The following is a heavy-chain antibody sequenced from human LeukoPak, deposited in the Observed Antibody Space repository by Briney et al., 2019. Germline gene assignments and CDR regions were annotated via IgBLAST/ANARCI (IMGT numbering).Heavy chain of an antibody. V-gene: IGHV3-7*01. D-gene: IGHD3-3*01. CDR3: ARLNYGFWRGHSLVDY. J-gene: IGHJ4*02. CDR2: IKQDGGET. CDR1: GFTFSSYW. Sequence: PGGSLRLSCAASGFTFSSYWMSWVRQAPGKGLEWVSNIKQDGGETYYVDSVKGRFTISRDNAKNSLYLQMNRMRAEDTAVYYCARLNYGFWRGHSLVDYWGKRTPVTVS.